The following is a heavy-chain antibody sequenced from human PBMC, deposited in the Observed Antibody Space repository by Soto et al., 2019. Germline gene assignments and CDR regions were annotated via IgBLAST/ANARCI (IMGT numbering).Heavy chain of an antibody. Sequence: TSETLSLTCTVSCGSLSRYYWRWIRQPPGKGLEWIGYVYYSGSTNYNPSLKSRVTMSVDTSKKLFSLDLISVTAADTAIYYCARGKDDCKVGRTWGQGTLVTVSS. V-gene: IGHV4-59*12. J-gene: IGHJ5*02. D-gene: IGHD2-21*02. CDR1: CGSLSRYY. CDR3: ARGKDDCKVGRT. CDR2: VYYSGST.